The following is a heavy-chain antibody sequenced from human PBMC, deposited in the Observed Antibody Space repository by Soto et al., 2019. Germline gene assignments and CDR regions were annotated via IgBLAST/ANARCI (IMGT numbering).Heavy chain of an antibody. CDR2: IYYSGST. CDR1: GGSISSYY. CDR3: ARGGRLRWSRGVFDY. V-gene: IGHV4-59*01. D-gene: IGHD4-17*01. Sequence: QVQLQESGPGLVKPSETLSLTCTVSGGSISSYYWSWIRQPPGKGLEWIGYIYYSGSTNYNPSLESRVTISVDTSKNQFSLKLSSVAAADTAVYYCARGGRLRWSRGVFDYWGQGTLVTVSS. J-gene: IGHJ4*02.